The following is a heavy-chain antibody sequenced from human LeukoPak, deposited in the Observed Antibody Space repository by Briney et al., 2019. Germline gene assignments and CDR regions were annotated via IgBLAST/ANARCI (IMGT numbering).Heavy chain of an antibody. Sequence: PGGSLRLSCGASGFTFSSYWMTWVRQAPGKGLEWVANINQDGSEKYYVDSVKGRFTISRDNAKNSLYLQMNSLRAEDTAVYYCAGVRITLVRGVPGRNVAIPNWFDPWGQGTLVTVSS. J-gene: IGHJ5*02. CDR2: INQDGSEK. CDR3: AGVRITLVRGVPGRNVAIPNWFDP. D-gene: IGHD3-10*01. CDR1: GFTFSSYW. V-gene: IGHV3-7*01.